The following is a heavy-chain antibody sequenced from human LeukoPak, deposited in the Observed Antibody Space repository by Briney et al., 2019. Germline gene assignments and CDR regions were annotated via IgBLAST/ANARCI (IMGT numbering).Heavy chain of an antibody. Sequence: GGSLRLSCAASGFTFSSYSMNWVRQAPGKGLEWVSSISSSSSYIYYADSVKGRFTISRDNAKNSLYLQMNSLRAEDTAVYYCARGRPGGFVFDAFDIWGQGTMVTVSS. J-gene: IGHJ3*02. V-gene: IGHV3-21*01. CDR3: ARGRPGGFVFDAFDI. CDR2: ISSSSSYI. CDR1: GFTFSSYS. D-gene: IGHD3-16*01.